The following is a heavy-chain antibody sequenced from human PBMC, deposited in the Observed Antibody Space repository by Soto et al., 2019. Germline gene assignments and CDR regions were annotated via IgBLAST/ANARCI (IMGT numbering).Heavy chain of an antibody. J-gene: IGHJ4*02. CDR1: GYTFTSYG. CDR3: ARDYYYDSSGYYWPAYY. D-gene: IGHD3-22*01. V-gene: IGHV1-18*01. Sequence: ASVKVCCKASGYTFTSYGISWVRQAPGRGLEWMGWISAYNGNTNYAQKLQGRVTMTTDTSTSTAYMELRSLRSDDTAVYYCARDYYYDSSGYYWPAYYWGQGTLVTVSS. CDR2: ISAYNGNT.